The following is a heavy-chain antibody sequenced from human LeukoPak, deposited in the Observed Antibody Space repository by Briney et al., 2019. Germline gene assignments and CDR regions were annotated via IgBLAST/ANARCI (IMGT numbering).Heavy chain of an antibody. J-gene: IGHJ4*02. V-gene: IGHV3-23*01. CDR1: GFTFSSYA. CDR2: ISGSGGST. Sequence: GGSLRLSCAASGFTFSSYAMSWVRQAPGKGLEWVSAISGSGGSTYYADSVKGRFTISRDNSKNTLYLQMNSLRAEDTAVYYCAKGRIWYSSSSNAKSAFMDYWGQGTLVTVSS. D-gene: IGHD6-13*01. CDR3: AKGRIWYSSSSNAKSAFMDY.